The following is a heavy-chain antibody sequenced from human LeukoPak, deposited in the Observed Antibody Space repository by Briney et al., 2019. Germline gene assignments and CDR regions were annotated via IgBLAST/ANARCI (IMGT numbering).Heavy chain of an antibody. V-gene: IGHV4-39*01. D-gene: IGHD6-6*01. Sequence: PSETLSLTCTVSGGSISSSSYYWGWIRQPPGKGLEWIGSIYYSGSTYYNPSLKSRVTISVDTSKNQFSLKLSSVTAVDTAVYYCARLIEYSGSPFDYWGQGTLVTVSS. CDR2: IYYSGST. CDR1: GGSISSSSYY. J-gene: IGHJ4*02. CDR3: ARLIEYSGSPFDY.